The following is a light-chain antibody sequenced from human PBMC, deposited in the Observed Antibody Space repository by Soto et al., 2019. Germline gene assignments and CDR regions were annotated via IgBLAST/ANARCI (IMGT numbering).Light chain of an antibody. J-gene: IGLJ1*01. CDR3: GTWDSSLSAVV. V-gene: IGLV1-51*01. CDR1: SSNIGNNY. Sequence: QSVLTQPPSVSAAPGQKVTISCSGSSSNIGNNYVSWYQQVPGTAPKLLIYDNNKRPSGIPDRFSGSKSGTSATLGITGLQTGDEADYYCGTWDSSLSAVVFETGTKVTVL. CDR2: DNN.